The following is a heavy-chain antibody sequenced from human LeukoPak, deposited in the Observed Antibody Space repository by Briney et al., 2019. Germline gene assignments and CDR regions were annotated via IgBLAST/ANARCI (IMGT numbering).Heavy chain of an antibody. J-gene: IGHJ4*02. D-gene: IGHD3-3*01. CDR1: GGSISNSSYF. Sequence: SETLSLTCSVSGGSISNSSYFWGWLRQSPGKGLEWIGSIYYSETTYYNPSLKSRVTISVITSRNQLSLRLTSVTAADTAVYFCVRGVNFCPTSHCRGDYFGSWGQGSLVSVS. CDR3: VRGVNFCPTSHCRGDYFGS. V-gene: IGHV4-39*01. CDR2: IYYSETT.